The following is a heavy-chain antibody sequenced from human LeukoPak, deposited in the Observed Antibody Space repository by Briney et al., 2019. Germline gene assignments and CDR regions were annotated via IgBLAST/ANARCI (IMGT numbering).Heavy chain of an antibody. CDR1: GFYFSGYS. D-gene: IGHD1-1*01. J-gene: IGHJ6*03. Sequence: GGSLRLSCAASGFYFSGYSMNWVRQAPGKGLEWVSSINTGSTYMYYADSVKGRFTISRDNAKNSLHLQMYSLRAEDTAVYFCARVEATTGRNYHYYYMDVWGKGTTVTVPS. CDR3: ARVEATTGRNYHYYYMDV. CDR2: INTGSTYM. V-gene: IGHV3-21*01.